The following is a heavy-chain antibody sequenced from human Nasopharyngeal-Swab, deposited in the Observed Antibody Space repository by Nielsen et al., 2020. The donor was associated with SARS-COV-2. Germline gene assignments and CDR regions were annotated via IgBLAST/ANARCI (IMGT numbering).Heavy chain of an antibody. Sequence: GESLKISCATSGYRFTDYWIAWVRQASGEGLEWVARIRSKGNNYATAYSASVKGRFIIFRDDPTNTAYLQMNSLKTEDTAMYYCTRCGGGCYSGRDYWGQGTLVTVSS. V-gene: IGHV3-73*01. J-gene: IGHJ4*02. CDR1: GYRFTDYW. CDR3: TRCGGGCYSGRDY. D-gene: IGHD2-15*01. CDR2: IRSKGNNYAT.